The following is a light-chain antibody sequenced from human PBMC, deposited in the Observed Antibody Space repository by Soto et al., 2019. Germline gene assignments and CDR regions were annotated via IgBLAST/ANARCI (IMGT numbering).Light chain of an antibody. Sequence: VMTQSPLSLPVTPGEPASISCRSSQSLLHSNGYNYLDWYLQKPGQSPHLLIYMGSNRAHWVPGICSDSGTGRDFMLKISRVGADDVGVYYCMQALHAPTCRQGTMVDIK. CDR2: MGS. V-gene: IGKV2-28*01. CDR1: QSLLHSNGYNY. J-gene: IGKJ1*01. CDR3: MQALHAPT.